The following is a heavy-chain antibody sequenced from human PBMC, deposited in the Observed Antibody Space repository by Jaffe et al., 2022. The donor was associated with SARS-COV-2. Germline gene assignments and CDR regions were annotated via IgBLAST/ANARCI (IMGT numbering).Heavy chain of an antibody. CDR3: ARYMTTAYNWFDP. CDR2: VFYTGTT. Sequence: QVQLQESGPGLVKPSETLSLTCTVSSVSVSSYYWSWIRQPPGKGLEWVGNVFYTGTTNYNPSLKSRVTLSVDTSKNQFSLKLSSVTAADTAVYYCARYMTTAYNWFDPWGQGTLVTVSS. CDR1: SVSVSSYY. J-gene: IGHJ5*02. D-gene: IGHD4-4*01. V-gene: IGHV4-59*02.